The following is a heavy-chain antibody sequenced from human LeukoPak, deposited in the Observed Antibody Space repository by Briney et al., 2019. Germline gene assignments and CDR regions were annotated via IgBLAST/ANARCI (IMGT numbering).Heavy chain of an antibody. CDR1: GGSISSSSYY. Sequence: PSETLSLTCTVSGGSISSSSYYWGWIRQPPGKGLEWIGSIYYSGTTYYNPSLKSRVTISVDTSKNQFSLKLSSVTAADTAVYYCARDRPYYYYMDVWGKGTTVTVSS. CDR2: IYYSGTT. V-gene: IGHV4-39*07. J-gene: IGHJ6*03. CDR3: ARDRPYYYYMDV.